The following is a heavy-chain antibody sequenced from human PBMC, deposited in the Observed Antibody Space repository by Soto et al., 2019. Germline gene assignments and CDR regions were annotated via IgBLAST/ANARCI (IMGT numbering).Heavy chain of an antibody. J-gene: IGHJ4*02. V-gene: IGHV3-30-3*01. CDR2: ISYDGSNK. CDR3: AILPTRRNYDFWSGYETFDY. CDR1: GFTFSSYA. D-gene: IGHD3-3*01. Sequence: LRLSCAASGFTFSSYAMHWVRQAPGKGLEWVAVISYDGSNKYYADSVKGRFTISRDNSKNTLYLQMNSLRAEDTAVYYCAILPTRRNYDFWSGYETFDYWGQGTLVTVSS.